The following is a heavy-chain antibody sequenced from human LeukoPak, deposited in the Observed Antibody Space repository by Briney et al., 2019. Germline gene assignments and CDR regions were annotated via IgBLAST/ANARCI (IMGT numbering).Heavy chain of an antibody. J-gene: IGHJ3*02. CDR3: ARDLHDSSGYWAFDI. D-gene: IGHD3-22*01. V-gene: IGHV4-30-4*08. Sequence: SETLSLTCAVYGGSFSGYYWSWIRQPPGKGLEWIGYIYYSGSTYYNPSLKSRVTISVDTSKNQFSLKLSSVTAADTAVYYCARDLHDSSGYWAFDIWGQGTMVTVSS. CDR2: IYYSGST. CDR1: GGSFSGYY.